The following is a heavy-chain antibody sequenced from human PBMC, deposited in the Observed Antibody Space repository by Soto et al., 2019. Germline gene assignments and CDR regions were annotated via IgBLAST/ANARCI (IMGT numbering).Heavy chain of an antibody. D-gene: IGHD2-15*01. V-gene: IGHV6-1*01. CDR3: ARLWYCSGGSCYAPFDY. CDR2: TYYRSKWYN. CDR1: GDSVSSNSAA. J-gene: IGHJ4*02. Sequence: QVPLQQSGPGLVKPSQTLSLTCAISGDSVSSNSAAWNWIRQSPSRGLEWLGRTYYRSKWYNDYAGSVKSRITINPDTSKNQFSLQLNSVTPEDTAVYYCARLWYCSGGSCYAPFDYWGQGTLVTVSS.